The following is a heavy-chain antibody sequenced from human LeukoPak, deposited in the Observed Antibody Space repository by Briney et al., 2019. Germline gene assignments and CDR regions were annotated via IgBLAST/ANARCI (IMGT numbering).Heavy chain of an antibody. Sequence: GGSLRLSCAASGFTFSSYSMNWVRQAPGKGLEWVSSISSSSSYIYYADSVKGRFTISRDNAKNTLYLQMNSLRAEDTAVYYCARAGGSSSWYTPQYNWFDPWGQGTLVTVSS. CDR2: ISSSSSYI. V-gene: IGHV3-21*01. J-gene: IGHJ5*02. CDR1: GFTFSSYS. CDR3: ARAGGSSSWYTPQYNWFDP. D-gene: IGHD6-13*01.